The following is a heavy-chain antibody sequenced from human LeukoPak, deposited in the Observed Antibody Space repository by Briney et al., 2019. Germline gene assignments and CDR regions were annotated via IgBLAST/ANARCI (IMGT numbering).Heavy chain of an antibody. V-gene: IGHV3-48*03. CDR2: ISSSGSTI. CDR1: GFTFSSYE. Sequence: QPGGSLRLSCAASGFTFSSYEMNWVRQAPGKGLEWVSYISSSGSTIYYADSVKGRFTISRDNAKNSLYLQMNSLRAEDTAVYYCARVAQLRFQLDAFDIWGQGTMVTVSS. D-gene: IGHD6-6*01. CDR3: ARVAQLRFQLDAFDI. J-gene: IGHJ3*02.